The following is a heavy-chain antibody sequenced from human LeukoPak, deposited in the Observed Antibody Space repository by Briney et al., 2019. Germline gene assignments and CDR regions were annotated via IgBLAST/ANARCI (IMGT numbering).Heavy chain of an antibody. CDR2: LYSDGNT. D-gene: IGHD1-14*01. CDR3: ARGVEPLAANTLAY. Sequence: GGSLRLSCAASGFTVIANDMTWVRQTPGKGLEWVSVLYSDGNTKYADSAQGRFTISRDNSKNTLYLEMNSLSPDDTAVYYCARGVEPLAANTLAYWGQGTLVTVSS. V-gene: IGHV3-53*01. CDR1: GFTVIAND. J-gene: IGHJ4*02.